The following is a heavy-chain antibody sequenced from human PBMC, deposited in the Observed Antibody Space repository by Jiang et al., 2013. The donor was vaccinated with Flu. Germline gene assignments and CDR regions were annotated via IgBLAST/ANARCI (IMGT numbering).Heavy chain of an antibody. V-gene: IGHV3-30-3*01. Sequence: QLLESGGGVVQPGRSLRLSCAASGFTFSTYAIHWVRQAPGKGLEWVAIISYDGSNKYYADSVKGRFTISRDNSKNTLYLQMNSLRAEDTAVYYCARDAARAYYYYGMDVWGQGTTVTVSS. CDR2: ISYDGSNK. J-gene: IGHJ6*02. CDR3: ARDAARAYYYYGMDV. CDR1: GFTFSTYA. D-gene: IGHD6-25*01.